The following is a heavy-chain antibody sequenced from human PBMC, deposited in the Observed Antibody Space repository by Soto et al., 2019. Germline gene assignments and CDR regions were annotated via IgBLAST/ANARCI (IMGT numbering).Heavy chain of an antibody. V-gene: IGHV4-30-2*01. J-gene: IGHJ4*02. CDR1: GGSISSGGYS. CDR3: AAGGGLPRYY. CDR2: IYHSGST. Sequence: SETLSLTCGVSGGSISSGGYSWSWIRQPPGKGLEWTGYIYHSGSTYYNPSLKSRVTISVDRSKNQFSLKLSSVTAADTAVYYCAAGGGLPRYYWGQGTLVTVSS. D-gene: IGHD5-12*01.